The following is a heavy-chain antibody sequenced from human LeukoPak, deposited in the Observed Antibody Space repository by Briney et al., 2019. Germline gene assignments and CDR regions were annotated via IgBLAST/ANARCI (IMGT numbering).Heavy chain of an antibody. D-gene: IGHD1-14*01. V-gene: IGHV4-39*01. CDR2: IYYSGSS. J-gene: IGHJ4*02. CDR3: VSVPEPYYFDY. CDR1: GGSISSSSSY. Sequence: SETLSLTCSVSGGSISSSSSYWGWIRQPPGTGLEWIGSIYYSGSSFDNPALKSRVTISVDTSKNQFSLKLSSVTAADTAVYYCVSVPEPYYFDYWGQGTLVTVSS.